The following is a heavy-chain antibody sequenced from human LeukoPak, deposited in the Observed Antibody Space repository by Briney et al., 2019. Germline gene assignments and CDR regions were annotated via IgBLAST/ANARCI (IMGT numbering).Heavy chain of an antibody. CDR2: IYYSGST. D-gene: IGHD4-17*01. J-gene: IGHJ4*02. CDR1: GGSISSGGYY. Sequence: SETLSLTCTVSGGSISSGGYYWIWIRPHPGKGLEWIGYIYYSGSTYYNPSLKSRVTISVDTSKNQFSLKLSSVTAADTAVYYCATLRTTVTRALDYWGQGTLVTVSS. CDR3: ATLRTTVTRALDY. V-gene: IGHV4-31*03.